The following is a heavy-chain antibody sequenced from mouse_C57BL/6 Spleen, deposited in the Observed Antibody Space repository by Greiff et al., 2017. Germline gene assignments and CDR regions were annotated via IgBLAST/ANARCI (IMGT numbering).Heavy chain of an antibody. J-gene: IGHJ4*01. CDR3: ARTSDPMDY. CDR2: FYPGDGDT. Sequence: QVQLQQSGPELVKPGASVKISCKASGYAFSSSWMNWVKQRPGKGLEWIGRFYPGDGDTNYNGKFKGKATLTADKSSSTAYMQLSSLSSEDSAVYFWARTSDPMDYWGQGTSVTVSS. V-gene: IGHV1-82*01. CDR1: GYAFSSSW.